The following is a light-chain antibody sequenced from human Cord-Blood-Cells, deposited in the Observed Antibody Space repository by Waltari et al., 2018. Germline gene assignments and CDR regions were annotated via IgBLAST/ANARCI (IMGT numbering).Light chain of an antibody. Sequence: QSALTQPASVSGSPGQSITISCTGTSSDVGGYNYVSWYQQHPGKAPKLMIYAVSTRPSGVSNRFSGSKSGNTASLTISGLQAEDEADYYCSSYTSSSTLEVFGGGTKLTVL. CDR3: SSYTSSSTLEV. V-gene: IGLV2-14*01. J-gene: IGLJ3*02. CDR2: AVS. CDR1: SSDVGGYNY.